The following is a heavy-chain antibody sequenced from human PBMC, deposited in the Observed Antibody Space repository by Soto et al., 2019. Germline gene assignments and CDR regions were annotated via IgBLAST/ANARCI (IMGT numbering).Heavy chain of an antibody. V-gene: IGHV1-69*06. CDR3: ASGDCSGGSCHRFKY. D-gene: IGHD2-15*01. J-gene: IGHJ4*02. CDR1: GGTFSSYA. Sequence: GASVKVSCKASGGTFSSYAISWVRQAPGQGLEWMGGIIPIFGTANYAQKFQGRVTIIADKSTSTAYMELSSLRSEDTAVYYCASGDCSGGSCHRFKYWGQGTLVTVSS. CDR2: IIPIFGTA.